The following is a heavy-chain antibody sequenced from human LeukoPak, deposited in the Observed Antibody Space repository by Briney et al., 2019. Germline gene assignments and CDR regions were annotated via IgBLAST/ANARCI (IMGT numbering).Heavy chain of an antibody. CDR3: AKDQGELRFDP. J-gene: IGHJ5*02. CDR2: NNSSGGIA. D-gene: IGHD1-26*01. Sequence: GGALRLSRRTSGFTFSSFRLALVRQAPRKGVGWVSSNNSSGGIAYYADSVKGRFTISRDNSRNTLFLQMNSLRAEDTAIYYCAKDQGELRFDPWGQGTLVTVSS. V-gene: IGHV3-23*01. CDR1: GFTFSSFR.